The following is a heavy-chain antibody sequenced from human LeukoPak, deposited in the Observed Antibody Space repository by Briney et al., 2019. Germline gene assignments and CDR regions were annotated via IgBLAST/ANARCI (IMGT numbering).Heavy chain of an antibody. V-gene: IGHV4-61*02. J-gene: IGHJ5*02. CDR2: IYTSGST. Sequence: SETLSLTCTVSGGSISSGSYYWSWIRQPAGKGLEWIGRIYTSGSTNYNPSLKRRVTISVDTSKNQFSLKLSSVTAADTAVYYCARDRGRGSYNWFDPWGQGTLVTVSS. CDR3: ARDRGRGSYNWFDP. CDR1: GGSISSGSYY.